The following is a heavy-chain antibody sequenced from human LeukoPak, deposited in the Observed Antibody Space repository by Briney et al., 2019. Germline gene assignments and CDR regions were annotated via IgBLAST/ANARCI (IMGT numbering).Heavy chain of an antibody. D-gene: IGHD3-3*01. J-gene: IGHJ4*02. V-gene: IGHV3-23*01. CDR1: GFTFSTYA. CDR2: ISDSGGST. CDR3: AKGMDVSPFFF. Sequence: PGGSLRLSCAASGFTFSTYAMSWVRQAPGKGLEWVSKISDSGGSTHYADPVKGRFTISRDNSKNTLYMQMNSLRAEDTAVYYCAKGMDVSPFFFWGQGTLVTVSS.